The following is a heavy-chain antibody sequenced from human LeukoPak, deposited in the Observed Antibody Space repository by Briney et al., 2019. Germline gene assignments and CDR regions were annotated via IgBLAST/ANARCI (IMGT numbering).Heavy chain of an antibody. CDR1: GFTFSSYT. D-gene: IGHD2-15*01. Sequence: PGGSLRLSCEASGFTFSSYTIHWVRQAPEKGLEWVSTISSGSSYMYYADSMTGRFTISRDNAKNSLFLQMNSLRAEDTAVYYCARGLRDIPGADHYFYYGMEVWGQGATVTVSS. CDR3: ARGLRDIPGADHYFYYGMEV. J-gene: IGHJ6*02. CDR2: ISSGSSYM. V-gene: IGHV3-21*01.